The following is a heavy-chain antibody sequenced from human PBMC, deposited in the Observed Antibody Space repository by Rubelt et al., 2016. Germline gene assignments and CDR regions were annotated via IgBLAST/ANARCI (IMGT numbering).Heavy chain of an antibody. Sequence: EVQLVESGGGLVQPGGSLRLSCAASGFTFSSYWMSWVRQAPGKGLEWVANIKQDGSEKYYVDSVKGRFTIYRDNAKNPLYLQMNSLRAEDTAVYYCARSPRYDFEDNWFDPWGQGTLVTVSS. D-gene: IGHD3-3*01. CDR1: GFTFSSYW. CDR2: IKQDGSEK. V-gene: IGHV3-7*05. CDR3: ARSPRYDFEDNWFDP. J-gene: IGHJ5*02.